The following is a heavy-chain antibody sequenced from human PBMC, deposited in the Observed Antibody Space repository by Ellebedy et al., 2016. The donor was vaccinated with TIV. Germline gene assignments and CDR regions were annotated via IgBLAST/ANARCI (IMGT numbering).Heavy chain of an antibody. Sequence: GESLKISCTGSGYSFISYWIRWVRQMPGKGLEWMGYIYPGDSDTRYSPSFQGQVTISFDKSISTAYLQWSSLKASDTAVDYCARGDRGSGWYWDKWGQGTLVTVSS. CDR2: IYPGDSDT. CDR1: GYSFISYW. D-gene: IGHD6-19*01. V-gene: IGHV5-51*01. J-gene: IGHJ4*02. CDR3: ARGDRGSGWYWDK.